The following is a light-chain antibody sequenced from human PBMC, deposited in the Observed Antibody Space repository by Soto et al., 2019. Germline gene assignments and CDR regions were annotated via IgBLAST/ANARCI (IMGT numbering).Light chain of an antibody. CDR3: QQYDRYPYT. CDR1: QSIRSW. Sequence: DIQMTQSPSTLSASVGDRVTITCRASQSIRSWLAWYQQRPGKAPKLLIRKASTLESGVPSRLSGSGSGTDVTLTLISLQPEDSATYYCQQYDRYPYTFGQGTKLEIK. CDR2: KAS. J-gene: IGKJ2*01. V-gene: IGKV1-5*03.